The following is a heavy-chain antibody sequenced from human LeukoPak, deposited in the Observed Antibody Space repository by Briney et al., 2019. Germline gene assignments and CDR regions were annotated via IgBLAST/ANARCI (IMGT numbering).Heavy chain of an antibody. D-gene: IGHD3-3*01. Sequence: GTSLRLSCAVSGFTFSTYGMHWVRQAPGKGLEWVAIIWFGGSKQLYADSVKGRFTISRDNSRNTLYLQMSLLRVDDTAVYYCAREASGHCDFWGQGTLVTVSS. J-gene: IGHJ4*02. CDR3: AREASGHCDF. CDR2: IWFGGSKQ. V-gene: IGHV3-33*01. CDR1: GFTFSTYG.